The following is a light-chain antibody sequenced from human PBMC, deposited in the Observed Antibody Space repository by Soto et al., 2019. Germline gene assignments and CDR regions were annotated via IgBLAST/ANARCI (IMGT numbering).Light chain of an antibody. CDR3: SSYTSSGTLV. CDR1: SSDVGSYNY. V-gene: IGLV2-14*01. J-gene: IGLJ7*01. CDR2: EVS. Sequence: QSALTQPASVSGSPGQSITISCTGTSSDVGSYNYLSWYQQHPGKAPKLMIYEVSNRPSGVSNRFSGSKSGDTASLTISGLQAEDEADYYCSSYTSSGTLVFGGGTQLTVL.